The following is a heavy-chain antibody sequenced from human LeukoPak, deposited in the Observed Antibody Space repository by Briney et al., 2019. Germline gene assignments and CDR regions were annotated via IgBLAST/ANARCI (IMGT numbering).Heavy chain of an antibody. D-gene: IGHD1/OR15-1a*01. CDR2: ISGSGSGGST. CDR3: ARAGNIRFDY. V-gene: IGHV3-23*01. Sequence: AGGSLRLSCAASGFTFNNFAMSWARQAPGKGLEWVSGISGSGSGGSTYYADSVKGRFTISRDNSKNTLYLQMNSLRAEDTAVYYCARAGNIRFDYWGQGTLVTVSS. J-gene: IGHJ4*02. CDR1: GFTFNNFA.